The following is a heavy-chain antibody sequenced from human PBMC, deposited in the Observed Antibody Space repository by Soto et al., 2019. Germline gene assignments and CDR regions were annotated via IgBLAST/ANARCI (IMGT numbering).Heavy chain of an antibody. D-gene: IGHD2-15*01. J-gene: IGHJ3*02. V-gene: IGHV4-31*03. Sequence: QVHLQESGPGLMKPSQTLSLTCTVSGGSINSANYYWSWIRQHPGRGLEFIGYIYYTGSTYDNPPLKSRVSISLDKSRNQFSLNRTSVTAADTGVYYCAAYAVVAASRRLGGFEICGQGTAVTVSS. CDR2: IYYTGST. CDR3: AAYAVVAASRRLGGFEI. CDR1: GGSINSANYY.